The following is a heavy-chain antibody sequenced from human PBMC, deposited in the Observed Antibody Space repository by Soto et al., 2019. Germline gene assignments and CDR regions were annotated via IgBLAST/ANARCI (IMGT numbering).Heavy chain of an antibody. CDR2: FHYSGIS. V-gene: IGHV4-59*01. D-gene: IGHD1-20*01. J-gene: IGHJ4*02. CDR1: DASIRGYY. CDR3: ARGASNWQYFDS. Sequence: SETLSLTCTVSDASIRGYYWSWIRQPPGKGLEWIGYFHYSGISNYNSSLKSRVTMSLDTSKNQFSLKLSSVSAADAAIYYCARGASNWQYFDSWGQGALVTVSS.